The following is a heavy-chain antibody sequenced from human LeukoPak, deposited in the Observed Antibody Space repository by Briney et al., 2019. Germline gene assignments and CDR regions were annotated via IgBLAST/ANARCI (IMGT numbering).Heavy chain of an antibody. J-gene: IGHJ4*02. CDR1: GGSINNYY. CDR2: IAYGGST. CDR3: ARDRVGANGHFDY. Sequence: SETLSLACSVSGGSINNYYWSWIRQPPGKGLEWIGYIAYGGSTNYKSSPKSRVTISVDTSKKQLSLKLSSVTAADTAVYYCARDRVGANGHFDYWGQGTLVTVSS. V-gene: IGHV4-59*01. D-gene: IGHD1-26*01.